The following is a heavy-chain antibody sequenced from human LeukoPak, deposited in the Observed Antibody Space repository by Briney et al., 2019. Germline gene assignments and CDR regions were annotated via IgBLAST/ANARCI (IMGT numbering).Heavy chain of an antibody. D-gene: IGHD5-18*01. J-gene: IGHJ4*02. CDR1: GGSISSGGYS. V-gene: IGHV4-31*03. CDR2: IYYSGST. CDR3: AREQLDNYFDY. Sequence: MTSETLSLTCTVSGGSISSGGYSWSWIRQHPGKGLEWIGYIYYSGSTYYNPSLKSRVTISVDTSKNQFSLKLSSVTAADTAVYYCAREQLDNYFDYWGQGTLVTVSS.